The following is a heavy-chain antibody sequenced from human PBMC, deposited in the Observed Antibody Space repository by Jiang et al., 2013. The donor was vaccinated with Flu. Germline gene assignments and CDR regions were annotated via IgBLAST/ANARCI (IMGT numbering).Heavy chain of an antibody. CDR3: ARFPMVRGVIIKQDY. D-gene: IGHD3-10*01. CDR1: GGSFSGYY. CDR2: INHSGST. J-gene: IGHJ4*02. Sequence: LLKPSETLSLTCAVYGGSFSGYYWSWIRQPPGKGLEWIGEINHSGSTNYNPSLKSRVTISVDTSKNQFSLKLSSVTAADTAVYYCARFPMVRGVIIKQDYWGQGTLVTVSS. V-gene: IGHV4-34*01.